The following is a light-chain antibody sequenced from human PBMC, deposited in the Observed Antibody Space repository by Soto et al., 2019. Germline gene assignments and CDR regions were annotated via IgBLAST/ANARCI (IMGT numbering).Light chain of an antibody. CDR3: SSYSSSSTVV. CDR2: DVS. V-gene: IGLV2-14*01. Sequence: QSVLTQPASVSGSPGQSITISCTGTNFDVGAYNYVSWYQQHPGKAPKLMIYDVSNRPSGVSSRFSGSKSGNTASLTISGLQGEDEADYYCSSYSSSSTVVVGGGTQLTVL. CDR1: NFDVGAYNY. J-gene: IGLJ3*02.